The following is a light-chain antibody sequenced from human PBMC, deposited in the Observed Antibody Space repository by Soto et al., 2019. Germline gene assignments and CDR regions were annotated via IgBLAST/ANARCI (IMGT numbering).Light chain of an antibody. CDR2: AAS. Sequence: IQLTHSPSSLSASVVDRVTITCRASQGISSFLAWYQQKPGKAPNLLIYAASTLQSGVPSRFSGGGSGTDFTLTIDRLQPEDFATYYCQQVDVYPSTFGGGTKVDI. CDR3: QQVDVYPST. V-gene: IGKV1-9*01. CDR1: QGISSF. J-gene: IGKJ4*01.